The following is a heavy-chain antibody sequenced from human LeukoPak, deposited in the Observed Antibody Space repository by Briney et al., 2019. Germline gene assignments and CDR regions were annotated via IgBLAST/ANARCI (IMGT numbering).Heavy chain of an antibody. CDR1: GFTFSSYA. D-gene: IGHD3-22*01. Sequence: PGGSLRLSCAASGFTFSSYAMSWVRQARGKGLEWVSAISGSGGSTYYADSVKGRFTISRDNSKNTLYLQMNSLRAEDTAVYYCAKDQPTTSGYKYGYFDYWGQGTLVTVSS. CDR3: AKDQPTTSGYKYGYFDY. J-gene: IGHJ4*02. CDR2: ISGSGGST. V-gene: IGHV3-23*01.